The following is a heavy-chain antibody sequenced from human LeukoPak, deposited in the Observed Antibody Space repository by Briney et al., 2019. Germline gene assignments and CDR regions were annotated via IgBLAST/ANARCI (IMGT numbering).Heavy chain of an antibody. V-gene: IGHV4-34*01. J-gene: IGHJ4*02. Sequence: SETLSLTCAVYGGSFSDYYWSWSRQPPGKGLEWIGEINHSGSTNYNPSLKSRVTISVDTSKNQFSLKLSSVTAADTAVYYCARLKRAVAGSRVYYFDYWGQGTLVTVSS. CDR1: GGSFSDYY. D-gene: IGHD6-19*01. CDR2: INHSGST. CDR3: ARLKRAVAGSRVYYFDY.